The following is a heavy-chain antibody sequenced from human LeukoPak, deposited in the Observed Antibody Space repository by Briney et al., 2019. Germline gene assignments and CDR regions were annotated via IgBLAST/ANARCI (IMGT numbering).Heavy chain of an antibody. V-gene: IGHV1-69*13. Sequence: ASVKVSCKASGGTFSSYAISWVRQAPGQGLEWMGGIIPIFGTANYAQKFQGRVTITADESTSTAYMELSSLRSEDTAVYYCARDRWVLLQSYYYYYMDVWGKGTTVTISS. CDR3: ARDRWVLLQSYYYYYMDV. D-gene: IGHD1-26*01. CDR2: IIPIFGTA. J-gene: IGHJ6*03. CDR1: GGTFSSYA.